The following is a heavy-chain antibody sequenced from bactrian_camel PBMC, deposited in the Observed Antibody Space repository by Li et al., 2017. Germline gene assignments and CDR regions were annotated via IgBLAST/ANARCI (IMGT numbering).Heavy chain of an antibody. CDR3: AADRRLTRIAHCGSWSKRPTSPY. V-gene: IGHV3S40*01. J-gene: IGHJ4*01. CDR1: GYQSTTSC. D-gene: IGHD2*01. CDR2: IYTGGDTT. Sequence: VQLVESGGGSAQAGGSLRLSCARSGYQSTTSCMGWFRQVPGKGREGVATIYTGGDTTYYAQSVEGRFTISQDSAKNTVYLQMNSLKPEDTAMYYCAADRRLTRIAHCGSWSKRPTSPYWGQGTQVTVS.